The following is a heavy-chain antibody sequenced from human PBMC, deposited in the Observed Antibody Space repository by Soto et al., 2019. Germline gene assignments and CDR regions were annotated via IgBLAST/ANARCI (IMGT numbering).Heavy chain of an antibody. Sequence: GGSLRLSCAASGFDASVNYMTWVRQAPGKGPEWVSAINSGGSTFYADSVKGRFTISRDNSKNTLYLQMNSLRVEDTAMYYCVRENYYYGMDVWGQGTAVTVSS. J-gene: IGHJ6*02. CDR2: INSGGST. V-gene: IGHV3-66*01. CDR1: GFDASVNY. CDR3: VRENYYYGMDV.